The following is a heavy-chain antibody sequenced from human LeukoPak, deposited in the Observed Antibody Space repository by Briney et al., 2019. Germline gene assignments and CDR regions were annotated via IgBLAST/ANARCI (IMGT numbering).Heavy chain of an antibody. J-gene: IGHJ4*02. V-gene: IGHV3-7*01. D-gene: IGHD3-10*01. CDR1: GFTFSNYW. Sequence: GGSLRLSCAASGFTFSNYWMSWVRQAPGKGLEWVANIRQDGSEKQYVDSVKGRFTISRDNAKNSLYLQMNSLGAEDMAVFFCVRESRSGTSYWGQGTLVTVSS. CDR2: IRQDGSEK. CDR3: VRESRSGTSY.